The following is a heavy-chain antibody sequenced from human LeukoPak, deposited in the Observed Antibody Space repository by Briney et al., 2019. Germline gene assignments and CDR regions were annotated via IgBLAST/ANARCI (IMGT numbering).Heavy chain of an antibody. J-gene: IGHJ4*02. CDR1: GDSISNYY. CDR2: IYYSGST. CDR3: ARDDGSNWFDFDY. Sequence: SSETLSLSCTVSGDSISNYYWSWIRQPPGKGLEWMGYIYYSGSTNYNPSLKSRATISVDTSKNQFSLKLSSVTAADTAVYYCARDDGSNWFDFDYWGQGTLVTVSS. V-gene: IGHV4-59*01. D-gene: IGHD6-13*01.